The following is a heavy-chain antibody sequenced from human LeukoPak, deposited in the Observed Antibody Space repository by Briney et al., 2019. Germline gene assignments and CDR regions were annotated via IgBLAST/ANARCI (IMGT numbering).Heavy chain of an antibody. CDR2: IYPGDSDT. CDR1: GYSFTSYW. CDR3: ARPSDCGGDCYGAFGI. Sequence: GESLKICCKGSGYSFTSYWIGWGRQMPGKGLEWMGIIYPGDSDTRYHPSFQGQVTISADKSISTAYLQWSSVKASDTAMYYCARPSDCGGDCYGAFGIWGQGTMVTVSS. J-gene: IGHJ3*02. V-gene: IGHV5-51*01. D-gene: IGHD2-21*01.